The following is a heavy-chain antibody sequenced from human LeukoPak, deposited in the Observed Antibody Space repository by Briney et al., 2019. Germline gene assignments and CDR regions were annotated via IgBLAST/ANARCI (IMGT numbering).Heavy chain of an antibody. J-gene: IGHJ3*02. D-gene: IGHD3-22*01. CDR2: INPSGGNT. CDR1: GYTFTSYY. V-gene: IGHV1-46*01. Sequence: ASVKVSCKASGYTFTSYYMHWVRQAPGQGLEWMGIINPSGGNTSYAQKLQGRVTITRNTSISTAYMELSSLRSEDTAVYYCARVSLDLYYYDSSGYYSSDAFDIWGQGTMVTVSS. CDR3: ARVSLDLYYYDSSGYYSSDAFDI.